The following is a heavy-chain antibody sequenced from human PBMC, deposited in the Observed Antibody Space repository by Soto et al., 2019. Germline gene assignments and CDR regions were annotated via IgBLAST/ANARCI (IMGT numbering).Heavy chain of an antibody. CDR1: GFTFDDYA. J-gene: IGHJ4*02. CDR3: AKALSSGSTDFDY. CDR2: ISWNSGSI. D-gene: IGHD6-19*01. Sequence: GGSLRLSCAASGFTFDDYAMHWVRQAPGKGLEWVSGISWNSGSIGYADSVKGRFTISRDNAKNSLYLQMNSLRAEDTALYYCAKALSSGSTDFDYWGQGTLVTVSS. V-gene: IGHV3-9*01.